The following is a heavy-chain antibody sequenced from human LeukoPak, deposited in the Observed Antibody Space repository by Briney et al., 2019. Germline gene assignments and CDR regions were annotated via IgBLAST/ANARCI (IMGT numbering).Heavy chain of an antibody. D-gene: IGHD3-3*01. CDR3: ARHTYYDFWSGYYSWFDP. Sequence: PSETLSLTCAVSGYSISSGYYWGWIRQPSGKGLEWIGSTYHSGSTYYNPSLKSRVTISVDTSKNQFSLKLSSVTAADTAVYYCARHTYYDFWSGYYSWFDPWGQGTLVTVSS. CDR2: TYHSGST. J-gene: IGHJ5*02. V-gene: IGHV4-38-2*01. CDR1: GYSISSGYY.